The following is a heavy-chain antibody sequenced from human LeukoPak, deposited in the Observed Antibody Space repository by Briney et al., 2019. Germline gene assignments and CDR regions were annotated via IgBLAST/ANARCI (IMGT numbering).Heavy chain of an antibody. CDR1: GFTFDGYA. CDR2: LSWSSNTI. V-gene: IGHV3-9*01. Sequence: GGSLRLSCAASGFTFDGYAMHWVRQGPGEGLEWISGLSWSSNTIGYADSVKGRFTISRDNAKDSLYLQMDSLSAEDTALYCCVKGDTSSWFPNFDSWGQGTLVTVSS. CDR3: VKGDTSSWFPNFDS. D-gene: IGHD2-2*01. J-gene: IGHJ4*02.